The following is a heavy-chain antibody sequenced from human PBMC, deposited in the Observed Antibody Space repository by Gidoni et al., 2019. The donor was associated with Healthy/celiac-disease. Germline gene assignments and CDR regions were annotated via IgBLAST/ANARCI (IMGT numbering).Heavy chain of an antibody. D-gene: IGHD5-18*01. J-gene: IGHJ6*02. V-gene: IGHV1-69*04. Sequence: GSTFSSYTISCVRQAPGQGLEWMGRIIPILGIANYAQKFQGRVTITADKSTSTAYMELSSLRSEDTAVYYCARDYLDVDTAMVTSYYYGMDVWGQGTTVTVSS. CDR1: GSTFSSYT. CDR2: IIPILGIA. CDR3: ARDYLDVDTAMVTSYYYGMDV.